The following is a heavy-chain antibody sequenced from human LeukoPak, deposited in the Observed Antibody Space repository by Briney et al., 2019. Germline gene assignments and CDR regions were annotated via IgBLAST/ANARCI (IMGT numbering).Heavy chain of an antibody. J-gene: IGHJ6*03. Sequence: SETLSLTCTVSGGSISSGSYYWSWIRQPAGKGLEWIGRIYTSGSTNYNPSLKSRVTISVDTSKNQFSLKLSSVTAADTAVYYCARDLVKFLGYYYMDVWGKGTTVTVSS. D-gene: IGHD3-3*01. CDR3: ARDLVKFLGYYYMDV. CDR1: GGSISSGSYY. V-gene: IGHV4-61*02. CDR2: IYTSGST.